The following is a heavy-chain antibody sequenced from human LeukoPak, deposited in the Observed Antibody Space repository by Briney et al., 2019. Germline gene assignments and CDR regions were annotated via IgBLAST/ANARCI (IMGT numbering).Heavy chain of an antibody. CDR3: ANLAAAGLYNWFDP. J-gene: IGHJ5*02. CDR1: GYTFTSYD. V-gene: IGHV1-8*01. Sequence: ASVKVSCKASGYTFTSYDINWVRQATGQGLEWMGWMNPNSGNTGYAQKFQGRVTMTRNTSISTAYMELSSLRSDDTAVYYCANLAAAGLYNWFDPWGQGTLVTVSS. CDR2: MNPNSGNT. D-gene: IGHD6-13*01.